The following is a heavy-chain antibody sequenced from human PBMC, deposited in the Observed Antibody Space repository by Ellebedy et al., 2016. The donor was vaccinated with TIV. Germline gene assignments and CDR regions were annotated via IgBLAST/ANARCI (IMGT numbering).Heavy chain of an antibody. D-gene: IGHD3-16*01. Sequence: GGSLRLSCVASGLSFRSYWMSWVRQAPGKGLEWVANIYQDGSTQYYVDSVKGRFTISRDNAKNSLFLQMNSLRVEDTAVYYCARRGSYGDYAVQVNSWFDRWGRGTLVSVSS. V-gene: IGHV3-7*01. CDR3: ARRGSYGDYAVQVNSWFDR. J-gene: IGHJ5*02. CDR2: IYQDGSTQ. CDR1: GLSFRSYW.